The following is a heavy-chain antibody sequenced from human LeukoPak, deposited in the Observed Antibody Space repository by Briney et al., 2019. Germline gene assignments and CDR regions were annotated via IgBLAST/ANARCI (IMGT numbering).Heavy chain of an antibody. V-gene: IGHV3-53*01. J-gene: IGHJ6*02. D-gene: IGHD4-17*01. CDR3: ARSTTVTRRFDYYYGMDV. CDR1: GFSVSSKY. Sequence: PGGSLRLSCVASGFSVSSKYMSWVRQAPGKGLEWVSVIYSGGSTYYADSVKGRFTISRDNSKNTLYLQMNSLRAEDTAVYYCARSTTVTRRFDYYYGMDVWGQGTTVTVSS. CDR2: IYSGGST.